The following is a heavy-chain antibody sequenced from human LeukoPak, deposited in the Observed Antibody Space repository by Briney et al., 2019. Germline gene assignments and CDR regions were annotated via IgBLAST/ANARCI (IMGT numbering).Heavy chain of an antibody. V-gene: IGHV2-5*02. CDR2: IYWDDDK. CDR3: AHRGPYCSSTSCYSD. J-gene: IGHJ4*02. Sequence: SGPTLVNPTQTLTLTCTFSGFSLSTSGVGVGWIRHPPGKALEGLALIYWDDDKRYSPSLKSRLTITKDTSKNQVVLTMTNMDPVDTATYYCAHRGPYCSSTSCYSDWGQGTLVTVSS. CDR1: GFSLSTSGVG. D-gene: IGHD2-2*01.